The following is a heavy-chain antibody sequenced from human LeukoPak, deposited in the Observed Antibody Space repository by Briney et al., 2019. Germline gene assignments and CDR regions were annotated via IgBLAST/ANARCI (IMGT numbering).Heavy chain of an antibody. J-gene: IGHJ4*02. V-gene: IGHV1-2*02. CDR1: GYTFTGYY. CDR3: ARDRLPSSVVVVAAYDELDY. Sequence: ASVKVSCKASGYTFTGYYMHWVRQAPGQGVEWMGWINPNSGGTNYAQKFQGRVTMTRDASISTAYMELSRLRSDDTAVYYCARDRLPSSVVVVAAYDELDYWGQGTLVTVSS. CDR2: INPNSGGT. D-gene: IGHD2-15*01.